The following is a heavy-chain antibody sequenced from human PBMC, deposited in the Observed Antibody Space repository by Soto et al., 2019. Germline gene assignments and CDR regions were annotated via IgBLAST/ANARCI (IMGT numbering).Heavy chain of an antibody. D-gene: IGHD2-15*01. J-gene: IGHJ4*02. CDR1: GGSISSYY. CDR2: IYYSGST. CDR3: ARGEERVATPSGY. Sequence: HVQLQESGPGLVKPSETLSLTCTGSGGSISSYYWSWIRQHPGKGLEWIVYIYYSGSTNYNTSLTRRVAISVHTSKNQFCLQLSSVTAADTAVYYCARGEERVATPSGYWGQGTLVTVSS. V-gene: IGHV4-59*01.